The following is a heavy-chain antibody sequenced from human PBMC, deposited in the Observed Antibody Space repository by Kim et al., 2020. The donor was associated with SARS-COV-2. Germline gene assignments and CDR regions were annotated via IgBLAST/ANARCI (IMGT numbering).Heavy chain of an antibody. J-gene: IGHJ1*01. D-gene: IGHD3-22*01. CDR3: ARGFNYYDSSGYYATYFQH. V-gene: IGHV4-31*03. CDR2: IYYSGST. CDR1: GGSISSDGYY. Sequence: SETLSLTCTVSGGSISSDGYYWSWIRQHPGKGLEWIGYIYYSGSTYYNPSLKSRVTISVDTSKNQFFLKLSSVTAADTAVYYCARGFNYYDSSGYYATYFQHWGQGTLVTVSS.